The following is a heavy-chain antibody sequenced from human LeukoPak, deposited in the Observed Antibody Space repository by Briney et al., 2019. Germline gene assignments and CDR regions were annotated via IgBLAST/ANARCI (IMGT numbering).Heavy chain of an antibody. Sequence: GGSLRLSCAASGFTFSSYGMHWVRQAPGKGLEWVAVISYDGSNKYYADSVKGRFTISRDNSKNTLYLQMNSLRAEDTAMYYCARVSGSRNYYFGAFDIWGQGTMVTVSS. V-gene: IGHV3-30*03. CDR3: ARVSGSRNYYFGAFDI. CDR1: GFTFSSYG. D-gene: IGHD3-10*01. CDR2: ISYDGSNK. J-gene: IGHJ3*02.